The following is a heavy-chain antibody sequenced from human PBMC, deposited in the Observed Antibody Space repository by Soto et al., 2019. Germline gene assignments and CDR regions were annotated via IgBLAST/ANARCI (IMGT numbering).Heavy chain of an antibody. CDR3: AREVPATAVSWFDP. Sequence: SVKVSCKASGGTFSSYTISWVRQAPGQGLEWMGRIIPILGIANYAQKFQGRVTMTTDTSTSTAYMELRSLRSDDTAVYYCAREVPATAVSWFDPWGQGTLVTVSS. D-gene: IGHD2-2*01. J-gene: IGHJ5*02. V-gene: IGHV1-69*04. CDR1: GGTFSSYT. CDR2: IIPILGIA.